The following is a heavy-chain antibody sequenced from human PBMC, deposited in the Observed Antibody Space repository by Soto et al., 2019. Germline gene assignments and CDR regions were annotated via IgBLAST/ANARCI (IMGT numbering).Heavy chain of an antibody. CDR3: VHWYWKGDV. Sequence: EVQLLESGGGLVQPGGSLRLSCAASGFTFSTYAMNWVRQAPGNGLEWVSAISGSGGSIHYADSVKGLFTISRDNSKNTLYLQMNSLTDEDTAVYPCVHWYWKGDVWGHGTTVTVSS. J-gene: IGHJ6*02. V-gene: IGHV3-23*01. D-gene: IGHD1-1*01. CDR2: ISGSGGSI. CDR1: GFTFSTYA.